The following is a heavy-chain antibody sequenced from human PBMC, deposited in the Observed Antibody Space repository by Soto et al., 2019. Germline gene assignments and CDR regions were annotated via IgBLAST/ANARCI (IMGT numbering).Heavy chain of an antibody. D-gene: IGHD3-3*01. V-gene: IGHV3-23*01. Sequence: GGSLRLSCAAFGFTFTSYAMSWVRQAPGKGLQWVSGISGSGGDTKSADSVKGRFTISRDNFKNILYLQMNSLRAEDTAVYYCAKHDFWTLYNTGLDSWGQGTLVTVSS. J-gene: IGHJ4*02. CDR1: GFTFTSYA. CDR3: AKHDFWTLYNTGLDS. CDR2: ISGSGGDT.